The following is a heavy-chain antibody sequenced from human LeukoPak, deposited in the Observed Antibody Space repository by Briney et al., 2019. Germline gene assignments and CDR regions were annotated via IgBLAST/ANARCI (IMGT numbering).Heavy chain of an antibody. CDR2: ISGSSGII. J-gene: IGHJ6*02. CDR1: GFTFNTYT. D-gene: IGHD3-3*01. CDR3: AKGLRFLEALYGMDV. Sequence: GGSLRLSCAASGFTFNTYTMNWVRQAPGKGLEWVSYISGSSGIIDYADSVRGRFTISRDNAKNSLYLQMNSLRAEDTALYYCAKGLRFLEALYGMDVWGQGTTVTVSS. V-gene: IGHV3-48*01.